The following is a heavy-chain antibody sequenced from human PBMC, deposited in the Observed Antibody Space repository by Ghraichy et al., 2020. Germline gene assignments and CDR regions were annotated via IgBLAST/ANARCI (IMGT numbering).Heavy chain of an antibody. CDR2: IYTSGST. CDR3: ARGGSAVRGGDDAFDI. Sequence: SETLSLTCTVSGGSISSYYWSWIRQPAGKGLEWIGRIYTSGSTNYNPSLKSRVTMSVDTSKNQFSLKLSSVTAADTAVYYCARGGSAVRGGDDAFDIWGQGTMVTVSS. V-gene: IGHV4-4*07. D-gene: IGHD3-10*01. J-gene: IGHJ3*02. CDR1: GGSISSYY.